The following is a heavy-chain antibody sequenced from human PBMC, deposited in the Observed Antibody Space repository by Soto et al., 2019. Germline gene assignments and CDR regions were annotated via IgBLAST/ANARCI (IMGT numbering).Heavy chain of an antibody. Sequence: PGGSLRLSCASSGFTFSSYSMNLVRQAPGKGLEWVSYISSSGSTTYYADSVKGRFTISRDNAKNTLYLQMNSLRAEDTAIYYCAKSEPYGSGSYYFDYWGQGTLVTVSS. V-gene: IGHV3-48*01. CDR1: GFTFSSYS. J-gene: IGHJ4*02. D-gene: IGHD1-26*01. CDR3: AKSEPYGSGSYYFDY. CDR2: ISSSGSTT.